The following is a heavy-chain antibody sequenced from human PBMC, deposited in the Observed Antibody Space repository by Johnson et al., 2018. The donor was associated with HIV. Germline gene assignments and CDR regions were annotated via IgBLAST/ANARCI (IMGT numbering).Heavy chain of an antibody. CDR3: ARAYTPGIVGETDAFDI. CDR2: IRYDGNNK. V-gene: IGHV3-30*02. J-gene: IGHJ3*02. D-gene: IGHD1-26*01. Sequence: QVQLVESGGGVVQPGGSLRLSCAASRFTFSDYGMHWVRQAPGKGLEWVAFIRYDGNNKYYVDSVTGRFTISRDNAKNSLYLQMNSLRADDTAVYYCARAYTPGIVGETDAFDIWGQGTMVTVS. CDR1: RFTFSDYG.